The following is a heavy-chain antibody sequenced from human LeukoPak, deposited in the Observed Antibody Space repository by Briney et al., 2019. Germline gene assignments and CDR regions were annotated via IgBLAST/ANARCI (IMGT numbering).Heavy chain of an antibody. CDR1: GFTFSSYS. CDR2: ISSSSSYI. CDR3: AWADYYDSSGYRSFDY. V-gene: IGHV3-21*01. Sequence: GGSLRLSCAASGFTFSSYSMNWVRQAPGKGLEWVSSISSSSSYIYYADSVKGRFTISRDNAKNSLYLQMNSLRAEDTAVYYCAWADYYDSSGYRSFDYWGQGTLVTVSS. D-gene: IGHD3-22*01. J-gene: IGHJ4*02.